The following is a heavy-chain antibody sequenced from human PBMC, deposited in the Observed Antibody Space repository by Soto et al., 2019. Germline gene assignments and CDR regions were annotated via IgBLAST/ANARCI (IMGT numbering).Heavy chain of an antibody. V-gene: IGHV3-21*01. D-gene: IGHD3-22*01. CDR1: AFTFSSFH. CDR2: ISSSSAYI. Sequence: WGSLRLSCLASAFTFSSFHINCVRQAPGKGLKGVSSISSSSAYICYADPVTGRFTLSRDNAKNSLYLQINSLRAEDTAVYYCASYPSVDEYYYDSSGYFANNWFDPWGQGTLVTVSS. CDR3: ASYPSVDEYYYDSSGYFANNWFDP. J-gene: IGHJ5*02.